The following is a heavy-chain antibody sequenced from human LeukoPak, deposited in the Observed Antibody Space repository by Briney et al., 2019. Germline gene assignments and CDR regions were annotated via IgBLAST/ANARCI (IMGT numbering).Heavy chain of an antibody. CDR1: GFTFSNYA. CDR3: AKASLYCSSTSCYYPDFDY. D-gene: IGHD2-2*01. V-gene: IGHV3-23*01. CDR2: ITDTGGRT. Sequence: PGGSLRLSCAASGFTFSNYAISWVRQAPGKGLEWVSTITDTGGRTYFADSVKGRFTISRDNSKNTLYLQMNSLRAEDTAVYYCAKASLYCSSTSCYYPDFDYWGQGTLVTVSS. J-gene: IGHJ4*02.